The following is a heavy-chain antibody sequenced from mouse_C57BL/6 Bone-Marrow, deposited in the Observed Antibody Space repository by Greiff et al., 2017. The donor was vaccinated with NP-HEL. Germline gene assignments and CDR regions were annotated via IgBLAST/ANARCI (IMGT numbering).Heavy chain of an antibody. V-gene: IGHV1-77*01. CDR3: ARPRQLSPYYFDY. CDR1: GYTFTYYY. Sequence: VQLQQSGAELVKPGASVKISCKASGYTFTYYYINWVKQRPGQGLEWIGKIGPGSGSTYYNEKFKGKATLTADKSSSTAYMQLSSLTSEDSAVYFCARPRQLSPYYFDYWGQGTTLTVSS. D-gene: IGHD3-2*02. CDR2: IGPGSGST. J-gene: IGHJ2*01.